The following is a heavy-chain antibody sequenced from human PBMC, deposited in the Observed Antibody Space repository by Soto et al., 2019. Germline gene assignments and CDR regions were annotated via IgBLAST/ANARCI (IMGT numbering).Heavy chain of an antibody. CDR2: IYYSGST. V-gene: IGHV4-31*03. Sequence: PSETLSLTCTVCGVSISSAGSYWCWIRQPPGKGLEWIGYIYYSGSTYYDPSLKSRVTISADTSKNQFSLRLSSVTAADTAVYYCFRGGGFGWFDPWGQGTLVTVSS. D-gene: IGHD2-15*01. CDR3: FRGGGFGWFDP. J-gene: IGHJ5*02. CDR1: GVSISSAGSY.